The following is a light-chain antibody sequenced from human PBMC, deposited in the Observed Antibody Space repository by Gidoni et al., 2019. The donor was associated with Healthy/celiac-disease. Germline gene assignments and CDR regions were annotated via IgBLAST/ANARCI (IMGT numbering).Light chain of an antibody. CDR2: DAS. Sequence: EIVLTQSPATLSLSPGERSTLSCRASQSVRSYLAWYQQKPGQAPRLLIYDASNRATGIPARLSGSGSGTDFTLTISSLEPEDFAVYYCQQRRNWPRGYTFXQXTKLEIK. J-gene: IGKJ2*01. V-gene: IGKV3-11*01. CDR3: QQRRNWPRGYT. CDR1: QSVRSY.